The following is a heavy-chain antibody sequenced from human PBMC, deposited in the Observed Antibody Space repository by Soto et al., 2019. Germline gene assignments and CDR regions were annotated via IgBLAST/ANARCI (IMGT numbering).Heavy chain of an antibody. V-gene: IGHV4-34*01. D-gene: IGHD6-19*01. Sequence: QVQQQPWGAGLLKPSETLSLTCTVYAGSFSHYYWNWIRQSPAKGLECIGKIKHGGSSSYNPSLRSRVSISVDMSKNQFSLTLSSVTAADTAVYYCARGGSSDWQVALDIWGQGTMVPVSS. CDR3: ARGGSSDWQVALDI. CDR2: IKHGGSS. CDR1: AGSFSHYY. J-gene: IGHJ3*02.